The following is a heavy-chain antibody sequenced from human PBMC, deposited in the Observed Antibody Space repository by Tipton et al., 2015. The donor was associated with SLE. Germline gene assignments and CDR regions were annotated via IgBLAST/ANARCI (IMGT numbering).Heavy chain of an antibody. CDR2: INQSGST. Sequence: TLSLTCAVYGGSFSGYYWSWIRQPPGKGLEWIGEINQSGSTNYNASLKSRVAISVDTSKNQFSLRLSSVTAADSSVYYCARYELGCGNYYWGQGALVTVSS. CDR3: ARYELGCGNYY. J-gene: IGHJ4*02. CDR1: GGSFSGYY. V-gene: IGHV4-34*01. D-gene: IGHD4/OR15-4a*01.